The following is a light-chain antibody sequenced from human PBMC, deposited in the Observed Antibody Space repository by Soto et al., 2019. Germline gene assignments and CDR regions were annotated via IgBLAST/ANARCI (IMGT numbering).Light chain of an antibody. Sequence: DIQMTQSPSTLSGSVGDRVTITCRASQTISSWLAWYQQKPGKAPKLLIYKASTLKSGVPSRFGGSGSGTDFTLTISSLQPEDFATYYCQQLNSYPLTFGGGTKV. CDR2: KAS. V-gene: IGKV1-5*03. J-gene: IGKJ4*01. CDR3: QQLNSYPLT. CDR1: QTISSW.